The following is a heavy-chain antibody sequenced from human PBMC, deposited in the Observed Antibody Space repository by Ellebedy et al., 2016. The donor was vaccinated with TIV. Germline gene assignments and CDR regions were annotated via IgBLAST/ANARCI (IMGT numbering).Heavy chain of an antibody. CDR3: ARGPYSTLSFAMDF. CDR1: GGSISNYY. V-gene: IGHV4-59*01. J-gene: IGHJ6*02. CDR2: IYSSEST. D-gene: IGHD6-13*01. Sequence: AGSLRLSXTVSGGSISNYYWSWIRQSPGKGLEWIGYIYSSESTDYNPSLKSRVTISLDTSKNQFSLKLSSVTAADTAVYYCARGPYSTLSFAMDFWGQGTTVTVSS.